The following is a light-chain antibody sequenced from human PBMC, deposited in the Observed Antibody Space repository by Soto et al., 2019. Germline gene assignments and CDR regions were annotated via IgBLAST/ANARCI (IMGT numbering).Light chain of an antibody. Sequence: QSALTQPVSVSGSPGQSITISCTGTSSDVGGYNYVSWYQQHPGKAPKLMIYDVSNRPSGVSNRFSGSKSGNTASLTISGLQAEDEADYYCSSYTSSRYVFGTGTKVTVL. CDR3: SSYTSSRYV. V-gene: IGLV2-14*01. J-gene: IGLJ1*01. CDR2: DVS. CDR1: SSDVGGYNY.